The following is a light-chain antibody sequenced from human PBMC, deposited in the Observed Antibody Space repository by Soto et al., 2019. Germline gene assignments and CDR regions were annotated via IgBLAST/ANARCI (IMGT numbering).Light chain of an antibody. CDR1: ESIRNN. CDR2: ASS. V-gene: IGKV1-39*01. CDR3: QQTYSTPRGA. Sequence: DIQMTQSPSSLSASVGDRVTITCRASESIRNNLNWYQQKPGKAPKLLIYASSTLQSGVASRFSGGGSGTEFTLTIGSLQPEDVTTDYCQQTYSTPRGAFGQGTKVEFK. J-gene: IGKJ1*01.